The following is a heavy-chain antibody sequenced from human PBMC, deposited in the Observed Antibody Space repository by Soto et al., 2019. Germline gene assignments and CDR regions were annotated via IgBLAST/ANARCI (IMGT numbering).Heavy chain of an antibody. CDR3: ARELAPIIDHDAFDI. J-gene: IGHJ3*02. Sequence: QVQLQESGPGLVKPSETLSLTCTVSGGSISSYYWSWIRQPPGKGLEWIGYIYYSGSTNYNPSLKSRVTLSVDTSKNQFSLKLSSVTAAHTAVYYCARELAPIIDHDAFDIWGQGTMVTVSS. D-gene: IGHD5-12*01. V-gene: IGHV4-59*01. CDR1: GGSISSYY. CDR2: IYYSGST.